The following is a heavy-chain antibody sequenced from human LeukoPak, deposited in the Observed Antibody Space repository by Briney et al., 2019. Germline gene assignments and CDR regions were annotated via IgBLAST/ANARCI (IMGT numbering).Heavy chain of an antibody. Sequence: GRSLRLSCAASGFTFSSYGMHWVRQAPGKGLGWVAVIWYDGSNKYYADSVKGRFTISRDNSKNTLYLQMNSLRAEDTAVYYCAKAMVRGPGDYWGQGTLVTVSS. CDR1: GFTFSSYG. CDR3: AKAMVRGPGDY. V-gene: IGHV3-33*06. J-gene: IGHJ4*02. D-gene: IGHD3-10*01. CDR2: IWYDGSNK.